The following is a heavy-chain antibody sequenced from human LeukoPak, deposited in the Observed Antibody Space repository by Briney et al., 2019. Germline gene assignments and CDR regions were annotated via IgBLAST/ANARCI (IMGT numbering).Heavy chain of an antibody. D-gene: IGHD4-17*01. V-gene: IGHV1-46*01. CDR1: GYTLTSYY. CDR3: ARDYGDYAFGSRYFDY. J-gene: IGHJ4*02. Sequence: ASVKVSCKASGYTLTSYYMHWVRQAPGQGLEWMGIINPSGGSTSYAQKFQGRVTMTRDTSTSTVYMELSSLRSEDTAVYYCARDYGDYAFGSRYFDYWGQGTLVTVSS. CDR2: INPSGGST.